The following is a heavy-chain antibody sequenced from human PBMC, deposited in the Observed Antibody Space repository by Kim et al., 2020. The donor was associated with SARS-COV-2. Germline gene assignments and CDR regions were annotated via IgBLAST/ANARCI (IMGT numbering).Heavy chain of an antibody. Sequence: GGSLRLSCVASGFTFSSNWMTWVRQAPGKGLEWVANINHDGSEKFYVESVKGRFTISRDNAKNSLFLQMNSLRAEDTAVYYCLYDSRGCYTDWGQGTLVTVSS. J-gene: IGHJ4*02. CDR3: LYDSRGCYTD. V-gene: IGHV3-7*01. CDR1: GFTFSSNW. D-gene: IGHD3-22*01. CDR2: INHDGSEK.